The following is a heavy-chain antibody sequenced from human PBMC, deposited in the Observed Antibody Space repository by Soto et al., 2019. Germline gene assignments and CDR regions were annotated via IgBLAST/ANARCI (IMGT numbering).Heavy chain of an antibody. CDR3: ARDIVVVPAAIDDYYYYYMDV. CDR2: ISAYNGNT. V-gene: IGHV1-18*01. D-gene: IGHD2-2*01. Sequence: GASVKVSCKASGYTFTSYGISWVRQAPGQGLEWMGWISAYNGNTNYAQKLQGRVTMTTDTSTSTAYMELRNLRSDDTAVYYCARDIVVVPAAIDDYYYYYMDVWGKGTTVTVSS. CDR1: GYTFTSYG. J-gene: IGHJ6*03.